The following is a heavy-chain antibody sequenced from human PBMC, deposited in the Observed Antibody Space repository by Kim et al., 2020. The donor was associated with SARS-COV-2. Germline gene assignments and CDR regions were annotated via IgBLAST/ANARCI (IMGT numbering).Heavy chain of an antibody. Sequence: SETLSLTCTVSGGSINNYYWTWIRQPPGKGLEWIGYVDYSGTTNYSPSLESRVTLSIDTSKNQFSLKLSSVTAADTAFYFCARLTATRYCSCGNCYPSPYYYFVMDVWGQGTTVTVSS. CDR1: GGSINNYY. CDR2: VDYSGTT. V-gene: IGHV4-59*13. D-gene: IGHD2-15*01. J-gene: IGHJ6*02. CDR3: ARLTATRYCSCGNCYPSPYYYFVMDV.